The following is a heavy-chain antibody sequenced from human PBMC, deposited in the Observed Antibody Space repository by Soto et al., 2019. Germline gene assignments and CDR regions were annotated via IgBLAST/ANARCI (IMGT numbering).Heavy chain of an antibody. V-gene: IGHV1-18*01. J-gene: IGHJ6*02. CDR3: ARAGVCSGSPHAMDV. CDR1: GYTFTSYG. Sequence: ASVKVSCKASGYTFTSYGISWVRQAPGQGLEWMGWISAYNGNRNYAQKLQGRVTLTTDTSTSTAYVELGSLTSDDTAVYYCARAGVCSGSPHAMDVWGQGTTVTVSS. D-gene: IGHD2-8*01. CDR2: ISAYNGNR.